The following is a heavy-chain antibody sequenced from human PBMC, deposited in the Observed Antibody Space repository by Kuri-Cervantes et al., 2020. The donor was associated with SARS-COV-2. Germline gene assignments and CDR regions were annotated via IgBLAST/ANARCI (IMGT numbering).Heavy chain of an antibody. CDR1: GGSISSHF. CDR3: ARDRLGLLWFGEPKRYGMDV. D-gene: IGHD3-10*01. CDR2: IYYSGST. J-gene: IGHJ6*02. Sequence: SETLSLTCTVSGGSISSHFWTWIRQSPGKGLEWIGYIYYSGSTYYNPSLKSRVTISVDTSKNQFSLKLSSVTAADTAVYYCARDRLGLLWFGEPKRYGMDVWGQGTTVTVSS. V-gene: IGHV4-59*11.